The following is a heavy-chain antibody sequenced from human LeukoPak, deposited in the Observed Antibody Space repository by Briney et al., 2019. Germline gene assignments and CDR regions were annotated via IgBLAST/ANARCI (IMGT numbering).Heavy chain of an antibody. Sequence: SETLSLTCTVSGGSISSYYWSWIRQPPGKGLEWIGYIYYSGSTNYNPSLKSRVTISVDTSKNQFSLKLSSVTAAGTAVYYCARERRVSDAFDIWGQGTMVTVSS. D-gene: IGHD6-13*01. J-gene: IGHJ3*02. CDR3: ARERRVSDAFDI. CDR1: GGSISSYY. CDR2: IYYSGST. V-gene: IGHV4-59*01.